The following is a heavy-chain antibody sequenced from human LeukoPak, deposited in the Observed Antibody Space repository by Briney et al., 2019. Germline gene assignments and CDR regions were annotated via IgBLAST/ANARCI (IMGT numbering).Heavy chain of an antibody. V-gene: IGHV3-33*08. Sequence: PGGSLRLSCAASGFTFSSYWMSWVRQAPGKGLEWVAVIWYDGSNKYYADSVKGRFTISRDNSKNTLYLQMNSLRAEDTAVYYCARDMSIAARHFDYWGQGTLVTVSS. CDR3: ARDMSIAARHFDY. CDR1: GFTFSSYW. J-gene: IGHJ4*02. CDR2: IWYDGSNK. D-gene: IGHD6-6*01.